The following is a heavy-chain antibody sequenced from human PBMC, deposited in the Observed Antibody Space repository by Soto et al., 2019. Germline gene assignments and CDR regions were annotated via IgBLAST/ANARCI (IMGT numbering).Heavy chain of an antibody. CDR3: AKRQGTGLAAKNFDF. V-gene: IGHV3-23*01. J-gene: IGHJ4*02. CDR2: ISVGGDLI. CDR1: GFPFSNHA. D-gene: IGHD2-15*01. Sequence: GGSLRLSCAASGFPFSNHAMSWVRQAPGKGLEWVSGISVGGDLIYYADSVKGRFSMSRDNSENMLYLQMTNLRAEDTAIYFCAKRQGTGLAAKNFDFWGQGTLVTVSS.